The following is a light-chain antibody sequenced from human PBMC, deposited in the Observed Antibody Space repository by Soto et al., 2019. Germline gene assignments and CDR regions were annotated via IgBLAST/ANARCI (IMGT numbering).Light chain of an antibody. V-gene: IGKV3-15*01. CDR2: DAS. Sequence: EIVLTQSPATLSVSPGERATLSCRASQSVSSNFAWYQQKPGQAPRLLIYDASTRATGIPARFSGSGSGTELTITISSLQSEDCAVYYGQQYKKWPRTFGHGTKVDIK. CDR3: QQYKKWPRT. J-gene: IGKJ1*01. CDR1: QSVSSN.